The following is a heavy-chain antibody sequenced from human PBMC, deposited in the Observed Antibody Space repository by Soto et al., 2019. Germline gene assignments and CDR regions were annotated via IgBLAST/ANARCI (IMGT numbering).Heavy chain of an antibody. J-gene: IGHJ4*02. CDR1: GFTFSSYA. D-gene: IGHD3-10*01. CDR3: AKDQAASITMVRGVTDY. CDR2: ISGSGGST. Sequence: EVQPLESGGGLVQPGGSLRLSCAASGFTFSSYAMSWVRQAPGKGLEWVSAISGSGGSTYYADSVKGRFTISRDNSKNTLYLQMNSLRAEDTAVYYCAKDQAASITMVRGVTDYWGQGTLVTVSS. V-gene: IGHV3-23*01.